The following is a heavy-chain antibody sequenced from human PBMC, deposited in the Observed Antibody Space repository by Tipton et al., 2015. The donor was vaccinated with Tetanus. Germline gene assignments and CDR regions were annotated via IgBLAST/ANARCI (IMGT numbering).Heavy chain of an antibody. CDR3: ARLGDPQRYFDWRNSF. D-gene: IGHD3-9*01. Sequence: TLSLTCTVSRGPISSYYWSWIRQPAGKGLEWIGHISNGNTDYTPSLKRRVTLSVDTSKNQFSLRLSSVTAADTAVYYCARLGDPQRYFDWRNSFWGPGTLVTVSS. J-gene: IGHJ4*02. CDR2: ISNGNT. CDR1: RGPISSYY. V-gene: IGHV4-4*07.